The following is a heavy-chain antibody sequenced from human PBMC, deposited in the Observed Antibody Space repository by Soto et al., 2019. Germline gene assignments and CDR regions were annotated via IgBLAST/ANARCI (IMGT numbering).Heavy chain of an antibody. J-gene: IGHJ6*02. CDR3: ARSGLVRGPRPYYYGMDV. Sequence: GGSLRLSCAASGFTFSDYYMSWIRQAPGKGLEWVSYISSSGSTIYYADSVKGRFTISRDNAKNSLHLQMNSLRAEDTAVYYCARSGLVRGPRPYYYGMDVWGQGTTVTVSS. CDR1: GFTFSDYY. CDR2: ISSSGSTI. D-gene: IGHD3-10*01. V-gene: IGHV3-11*01.